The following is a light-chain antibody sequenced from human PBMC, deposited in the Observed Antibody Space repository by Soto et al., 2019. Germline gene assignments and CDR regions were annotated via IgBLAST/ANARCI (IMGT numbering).Light chain of an antibody. CDR1: SSDVSAYKY. V-gene: IGLV2-14*01. CDR3: GSYTSSSTYV. CDR2: EVS. J-gene: IGLJ1*01. Sequence: QSALTQPASVSGSPGQSITISCNGTSSDVSAYKYVSWYQQHSGKAPKLMIYEVSNRPSGVSNRFSGSKSGDTASLTISGLQAEDEAIYYCGSYTSSSTYVFGTGTKLTVL.